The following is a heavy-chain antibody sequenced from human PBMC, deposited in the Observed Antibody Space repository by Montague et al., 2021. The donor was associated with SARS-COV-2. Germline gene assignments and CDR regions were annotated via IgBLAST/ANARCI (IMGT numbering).Heavy chain of an antibody. V-gene: IGHV4-34*01. CDR3: ARVRGILHSVLGLDV. CDR1: GGSFTDYY. J-gene: IGHJ6*02. CDR2: IHHSGST. D-gene: IGHD2-15*01. Sequence: SETLSLTCAVSGGSFTDYYWAWIRQPPGKGLEWIGQIHHSGSTNYNPSLQGRLSTSADTSKKQFTLSLSSVTAADTAVYYCARVRGILHSVLGLDVWGQGTTVTVSS.